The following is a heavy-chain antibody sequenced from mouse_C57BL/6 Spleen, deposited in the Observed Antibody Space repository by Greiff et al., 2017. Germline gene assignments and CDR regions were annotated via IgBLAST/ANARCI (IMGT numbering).Heavy chain of an antibody. Sequence: VQLQQSGAELVRPGASVTLSCKASGYTFTDYEMHWVKQTPVHGLEWIGAIDPETGGTAYNQKFKGKAILTADKSSSTAYMGLRSLTSEDSAVYYCTITTVVEDYAMDYWGQGTSVTVSS. CDR2: IDPETGGT. V-gene: IGHV1-15*01. J-gene: IGHJ4*01. D-gene: IGHD1-1*01. CDR3: TITTVVEDYAMDY. CDR1: GYTFTDYE.